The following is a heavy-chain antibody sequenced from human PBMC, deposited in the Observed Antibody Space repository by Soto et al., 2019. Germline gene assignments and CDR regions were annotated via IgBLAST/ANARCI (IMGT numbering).Heavy chain of an antibody. CDR2: IFYSGRSGST. J-gene: IGHJ5*02. Sequence: SETLSLTCIVSGGSISSYYCSWIRQPPGKGLEWIGYIFYSGRSGSTNHNPSLKSRVTISVDTSKNQFSLKLSSVTAADTAVYYCARTALGWFDPWGQGTLVIVSS. CDR1: GGSISSYY. D-gene: IGHD2-21*02. V-gene: IGHV4-59*01. CDR3: ARTALGWFDP.